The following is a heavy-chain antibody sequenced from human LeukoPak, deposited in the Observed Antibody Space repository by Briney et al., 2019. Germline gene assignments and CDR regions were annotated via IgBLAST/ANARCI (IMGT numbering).Heavy chain of an antibody. V-gene: IGHV3-7*04. CDR3: AGARYSPGWYGYFDY. CDR1: GFSFSSYW. J-gene: IGHJ4*02. D-gene: IGHD6-19*01. Sequence: PGGSLRLSCAASGFSFSSYWMTWVRQAPGKWLEWVANIQQDGSDKYYVDSVKGRFTISRDNAKNSLYLQMNSLTADDTAVYYCAGARYSPGWYGYFDYWGQGTLVTVSS. CDR2: IQQDGSDK.